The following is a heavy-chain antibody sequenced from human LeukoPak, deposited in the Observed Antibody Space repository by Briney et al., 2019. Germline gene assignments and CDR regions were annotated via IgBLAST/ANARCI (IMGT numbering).Heavy chain of an antibody. J-gene: IGHJ6*03. CDR3: ARDPYSGAYGDTYYYFMDV. Sequence: GGSLRLSCAASGLTFSSYWMSWVRQAPGKGLEWVANIKQDGSEKYYVDSVKGRFTISRDNAKNSLYLQMNSLTAEDTAVYYCARDPYSGAYGDTYYYFMDVWGKGTTVTISS. V-gene: IGHV3-7*01. CDR1: GLTFSSYW. CDR2: IKQDGSEK. D-gene: IGHD1-26*01.